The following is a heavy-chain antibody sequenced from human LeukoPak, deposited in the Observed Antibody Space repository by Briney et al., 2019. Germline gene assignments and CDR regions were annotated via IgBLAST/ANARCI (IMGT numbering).Heavy chain of an antibody. Sequence: PGGSQRLSCAASGFTFSNYWMTWVRQAPGKGLEWVANIKRDGSKKSYVDSVEGRFTISRDNAKNSLYLQMNSLRAEDAAVYYCARANDNYYYYYMDVWGKGTTVTISS. J-gene: IGHJ6*03. CDR2: IKRDGSKK. CDR1: GFTFSNYW. D-gene: IGHD3-9*01. V-gene: IGHV3-7*01. CDR3: ARANDNYYYYYMDV.